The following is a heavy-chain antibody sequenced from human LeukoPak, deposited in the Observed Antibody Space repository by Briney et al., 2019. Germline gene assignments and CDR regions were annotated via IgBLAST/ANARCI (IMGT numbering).Heavy chain of an antibody. CDR1: GLTFSSYS. CDR2: ISSSSSTI. D-gene: IGHD4-23*01. J-gene: IGHJ4*02. V-gene: IGHV3-48*01. Sequence: GGSLRLSCAASGLTFSSYSMNWVRQAPGKGLEWVSYISSSSSTIYYADSVKGRFTISRDNAKNSLYLQMNSLRAEDTAVYYCARDRHYGGRDWGQGTLVTVSS. CDR3: ARDRHYGGRD.